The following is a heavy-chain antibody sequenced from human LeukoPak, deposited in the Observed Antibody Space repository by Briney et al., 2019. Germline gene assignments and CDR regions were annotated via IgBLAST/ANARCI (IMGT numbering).Heavy chain of an antibody. D-gene: IGHD1-26*01. CDR2: IYSGGST. Sequence: PGGSLRLSCAASGFTFTTYWMSWVRQAPGKGLEWVSVIYSGGSTYYADSVKGRFTISRDNSKNTLYLQMNSLRAEDTAVYYCARGGSYNWFDPWGQGTLVTVSS. CDR1: GFTFTTYW. CDR3: ARGGSYNWFDP. J-gene: IGHJ5*02. V-gene: IGHV3-53*01.